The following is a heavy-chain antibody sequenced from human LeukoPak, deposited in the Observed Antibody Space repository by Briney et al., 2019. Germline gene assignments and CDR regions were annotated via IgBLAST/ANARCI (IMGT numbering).Heavy chain of an antibody. J-gene: IGHJ4*02. CDR1: GGSIGSSSYY. CDR2: IYYSGST. V-gene: IGHV4-39*07. D-gene: IGHD1-1*01. Sequence: SETLSLTCTVSGGSIGSSSYYWGWIRQPPGKGLEWIGSIYYSGSTYYNPSLKSRVTISVDTSKNQFSLKLSSVTAADTAVYYCARLGLEAGTPFDYWGQGTLVTVSS. CDR3: ARLGLEAGTPFDY.